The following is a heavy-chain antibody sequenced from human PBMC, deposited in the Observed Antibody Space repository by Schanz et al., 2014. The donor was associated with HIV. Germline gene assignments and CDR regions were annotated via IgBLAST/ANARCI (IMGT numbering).Heavy chain of an antibody. Sequence: QVQLVESGGGVVQPGRSLKLSCAASGFSFSDYHMSWIRQAPGKGLEWVSSLSGSGSNIYYADSVKGRFTISRDNGKNSLFLQMNSLRAEDTSVYYCARGFQGFDYWGQGTLVTVSS. CDR2: LSGSGSNI. D-gene: IGHD3-10*01. V-gene: IGHV3-11*04. CDR1: GFSFSDYH. CDR3: ARGFQGFDY. J-gene: IGHJ4*02.